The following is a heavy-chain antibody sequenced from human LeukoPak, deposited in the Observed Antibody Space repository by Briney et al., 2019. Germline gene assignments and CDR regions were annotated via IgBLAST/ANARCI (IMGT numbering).Heavy chain of an antibody. CDR3: AREYYDGSGSKYAFDI. CDR2: IDPDSGGT. J-gene: IGHJ3*02. D-gene: IGHD3-22*01. CDR1: GYTLTDYY. Sequence: GASVRVSCRASGYTLTDYYMHWVRQAPGQGLEWMGCIDPDSGGTKSAQRFQGRVTMTRDTSITTVYMELIRLRSDDTAVYYCAREYYDGSGSKYAFDIWGQGTMVTVSS. V-gene: IGHV1-2*02.